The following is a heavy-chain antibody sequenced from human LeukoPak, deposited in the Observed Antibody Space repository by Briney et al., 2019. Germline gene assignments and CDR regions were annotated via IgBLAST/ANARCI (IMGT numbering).Heavy chain of an antibody. J-gene: IGHJ4*02. CDR1: GGSISSSSYY. D-gene: IGHD3-22*01. CDR2: IYYSGST. CDR3: AREDSYYDSSGYYPYFDY. Sequence: SETLSLTCTVSGGSISSSSYYWGWIRQPPGKGLEWIGSIYYSGSTNYNPSLKSRVTISVDTSKNQFSLKLSSVTAADTAVYYCAREDSYYDSSGYYPYFDYWGQGTLVTVSS. V-gene: IGHV4-39*07.